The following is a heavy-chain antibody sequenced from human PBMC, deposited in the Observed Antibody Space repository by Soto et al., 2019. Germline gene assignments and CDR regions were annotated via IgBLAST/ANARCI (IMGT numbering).Heavy chain of an antibody. V-gene: IGHV1-69*13. CDR2: IVPIYRTA. J-gene: IGHJ1*01. Sequence: SVKVSCKASGGTFRSYRINWVRQAPGQGLEWVGGIVPIYRTADYAQKFQGRVTITADESARTSYMELRSLKSQDTAVYYCVRESAAKLSSIWGQGTLVTVSS. D-gene: IGHD6-13*01. CDR1: GGTFRSYR. CDR3: VRESAAKLSSI.